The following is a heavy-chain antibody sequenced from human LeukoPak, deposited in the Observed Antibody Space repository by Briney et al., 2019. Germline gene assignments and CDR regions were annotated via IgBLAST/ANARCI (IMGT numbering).Heavy chain of an antibody. Sequence: PGGSLRLSCAASGFXVSSNHISWVRQAPGKGLKWVSLTYGGGGTYYADSVKGRFTISRDNSKNTLYLQMNSLRAEDTAVYYCARGGYSNGLDYWGQGTLVTVSS. J-gene: IGHJ4*02. CDR3: ARGGYSNGLDY. D-gene: IGHD5-18*01. CDR2: TYGGGGT. CDR1: GFXVSSNH. V-gene: IGHV3-66*01.